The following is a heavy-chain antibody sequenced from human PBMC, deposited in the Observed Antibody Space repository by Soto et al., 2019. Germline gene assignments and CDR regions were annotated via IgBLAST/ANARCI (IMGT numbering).Heavy chain of an antibody. CDR3: ARHGFGPLHGLVDV. CDR2: INYDGYS. V-gene: IGHV4-59*08. CDR1: GGSITNYY. Sequence: QVQLQESGPGLVKPSETLSLTCTVSGGSITNYYCSWFRQPPGKGLEWIGYINYDGYSAYNLSLKRRVPLSMDASKTQFSLMLESVTATDTAVYYCARHGFGPLHGLVDVWGPGTKVIVSS. J-gene: IGHJ6*02. D-gene: IGHD3-10*01.